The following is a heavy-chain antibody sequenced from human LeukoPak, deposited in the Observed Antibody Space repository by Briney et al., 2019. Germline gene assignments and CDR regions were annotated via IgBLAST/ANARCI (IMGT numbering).Heavy chain of an antibody. CDR1: GFTFSSYA. V-gene: IGHV3-23*05. J-gene: IGHJ4*02. CDR3: AAAVTTGRAEHY. CDR2: ISKSGNNT. Sequence: GSLRLSCAASGFTFSSYAMTWVRQAPGKGLEWVSGISKSGNNTYYADSVAGRLTISRDNSKNTLYLQMNSLRADDTAVYYCAAAVTTGRAEHYWGQGTLVTVSS. D-gene: IGHD4-17*01.